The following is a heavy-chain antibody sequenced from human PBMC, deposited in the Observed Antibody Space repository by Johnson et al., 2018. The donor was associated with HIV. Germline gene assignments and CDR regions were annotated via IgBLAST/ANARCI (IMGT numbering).Heavy chain of an antibody. D-gene: IGHD6-13*01. V-gene: IGHV3-20*04. J-gene: IGHJ3*02. CDR3: ARDWAAVGRVGGMDAFDI. Sequence: EVQLVESGGGVVRPGGSLRLSCAASGFTFDDYGMSWVRQAPGKGLEWVSGINWTGGSTGYADSVKGRFTIPSDNAKNSLYLQMNRLRAEDTALYYCARDWAAVGRVGGMDAFDICGQGTMVTVSS. CDR2: INWTGGST. CDR1: GFTFDDYG.